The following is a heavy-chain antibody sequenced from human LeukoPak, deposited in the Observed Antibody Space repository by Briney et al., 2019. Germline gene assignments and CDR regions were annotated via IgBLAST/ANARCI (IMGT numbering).Heavy chain of an antibody. CDR3: ARDPAGPNGWFDP. D-gene: IGHD1-1*01. CDR2: INPNTGGT. J-gene: IGHJ5*02. CDR1: GYTFTGYY. V-gene: IGHV1-2*02. Sequence: GASVTVSCKASGYTFTGYYMHWVRQAPGQGLEWMGWINPNTGGTNYAQKFQGRVTMTRDTSISTAYMEVSSLRSDDTAVYYCARDPAGPNGWFDPWGQGTLVTVSS.